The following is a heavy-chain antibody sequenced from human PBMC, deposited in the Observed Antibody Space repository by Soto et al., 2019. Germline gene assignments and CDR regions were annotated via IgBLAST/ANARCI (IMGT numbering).Heavy chain of an antibody. CDR3: ARHKSGSDWLDP. Sequence: SETLSLTCTVSGGSISDISYCWGWIRQPPGKGLQWIGCMFYSGATYYNPSLKNRVALSVDTSNNEFSLKLVSVTAPDTAVYYCARHKSGSDWLDPWGQGTLVTVSS. D-gene: IGHD2-15*01. CDR1: GGSISDISYC. CDR2: MFYSGAT. J-gene: IGHJ5*02. V-gene: IGHV4-39*01.